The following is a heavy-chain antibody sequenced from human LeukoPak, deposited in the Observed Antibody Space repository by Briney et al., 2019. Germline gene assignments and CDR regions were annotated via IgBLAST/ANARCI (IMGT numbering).Heavy chain of an antibody. V-gene: IGHV3-21*01. Sequence: GGSLRLSCAASGFTFSSYSMNWVRQAPGKGLEWVSSISSSSSYIYYADSVKGRFTISRDNAKNSLYLQMNSLRAEDTAVYYCARRIVVVPAAKYYYYYMDVWGKGTTVTVSS. CDR1: GFTFSSYS. D-gene: IGHD2-2*01. CDR3: ARRIVVVPAAKYYYYYMDV. CDR2: ISSSSSYI. J-gene: IGHJ6*03.